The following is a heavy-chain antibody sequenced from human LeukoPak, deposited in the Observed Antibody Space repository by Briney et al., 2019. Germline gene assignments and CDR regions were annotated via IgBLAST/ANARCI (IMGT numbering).Heavy chain of an antibody. D-gene: IGHD4-17*01. CDR2: ISACNGNT. CDR3: TRDLGTTVTTYY. Sequence: ASVKVSCKASGYTFTSYGISWVRQAPGQGLEWMGWISACNGNTNYAQKLQGRVTITTDTSTSTAYMELRSLRSDDTAVYYCTRDLGTTVTTYYWGQGTLVTVSS. CDR1: GYTFTSYG. J-gene: IGHJ4*02. V-gene: IGHV1-18*01.